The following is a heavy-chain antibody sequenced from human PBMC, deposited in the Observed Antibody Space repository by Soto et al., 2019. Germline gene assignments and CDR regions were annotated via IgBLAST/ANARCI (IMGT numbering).Heavy chain of an antibody. V-gene: IGHV1-2*04. CDR3: ARGPMIVVGGYYYYGMDV. Sequence: ASVKVSCKASGYTFTGYYMHWVRQAPGQGLEWMGWINPNSGGTNYAQKFQGWVTMTRDTSISTAYMELSRLRSDDTAVYYCARGPMIVVGGYYYYGMDVWGQGTTVTVSS. J-gene: IGHJ6*02. D-gene: IGHD3-22*01. CDR2: INPNSGGT. CDR1: GYTFTGYY.